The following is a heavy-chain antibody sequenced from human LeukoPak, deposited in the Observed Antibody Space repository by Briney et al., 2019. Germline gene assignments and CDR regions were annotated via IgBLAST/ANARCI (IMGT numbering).Heavy chain of an antibody. D-gene: IGHD6-6*01. CDR1: GGSISSSSYY. V-gene: IGHV4-39*07. J-gene: IGHJ4*02. CDR3: ARAYSSSSNFDY. Sequence: SETLSLTCTVSGGSISSSSYYWGWIRQPPGKGLEWIGSIYYSGSTYYNPSLKSRVTISVDTSKNQFSLKLRSVTAADTAVYYCARAYSSSSNFDYWGQGTLVTVSS. CDR2: IYYSGST.